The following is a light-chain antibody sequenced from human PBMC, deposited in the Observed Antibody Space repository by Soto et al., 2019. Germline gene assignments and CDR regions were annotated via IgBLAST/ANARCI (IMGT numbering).Light chain of an antibody. J-gene: IGKJ2*01. CDR3: QQATSLPYT. Sequence: DIQLIQSPSSMSASVGDRVSITCRASQDIGNWLAWYQQEAGKAPKLLIYAASTLQTGVPSRFSGSGSGTEFTRPISSLRAEDFATYFCQQATSLPYTFGRGARLEI. CDR2: AAS. V-gene: IGKV1-12*02. CDR1: QDIGNW.